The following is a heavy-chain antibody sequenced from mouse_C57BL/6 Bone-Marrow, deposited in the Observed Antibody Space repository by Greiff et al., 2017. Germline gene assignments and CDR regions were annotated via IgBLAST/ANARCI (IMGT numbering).Heavy chain of an antibody. CDR2: IYPGSGNT. Sequence: ESGAELVRPGASVKLSCKASGYTFTDYYINWVKQRPGQGLEWIARIYPGSGNTYYNEKFKGKATLTAEKSSSTAYMQLSSLTSEDSAVYFCDYYGSSYAMDYWGQGTSVTVSS. CDR3: DYYGSSYAMDY. CDR1: GYTFTDYY. D-gene: IGHD1-1*01. J-gene: IGHJ4*01. V-gene: IGHV1-76*01.